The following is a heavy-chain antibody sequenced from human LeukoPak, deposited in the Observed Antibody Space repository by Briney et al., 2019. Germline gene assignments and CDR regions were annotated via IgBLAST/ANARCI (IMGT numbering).Heavy chain of an antibody. Sequence: GGSLRLSCAASGFTFSSYAMHWVRQAPGKGLEWVAVISYDGSNKYYADSVKGRFTISRDNSKNTLYLQMNSLRAEDTAIYYCARGVLAHGVTATLDDWGQGTLVTVSS. V-gene: IGHV3-30-3*01. CDR1: GFTFSSYA. CDR2: ISYDGSNK. CDR3: ARGVLAHGVTATLDD. J-gene: IGHJ4*02. D-gene: IGHD2-21*02.